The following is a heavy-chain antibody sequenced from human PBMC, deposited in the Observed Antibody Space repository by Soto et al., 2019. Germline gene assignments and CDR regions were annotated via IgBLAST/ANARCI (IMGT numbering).Heavy chain of an antibody. D-gene: IGHD3-10*01. J-gene: IGHJ4*02. Sequence: EVQLVESGGALVQPGGSLRLSCAASGFTVSSNYMIWVRQAPGKGLEWVSVIYSGGSTYYADSVKGRFTISRDNSKNTLYLQMNSLRAEDTAVYYCARDRVTMFRGGITPFDYWGQGTLVTVSS. CDR2: IYSGGST. CDR3: ARDRVTMFRGGITPFDY. CDR1: GFTVSSNY. V-gene: IGHV3-66*01.